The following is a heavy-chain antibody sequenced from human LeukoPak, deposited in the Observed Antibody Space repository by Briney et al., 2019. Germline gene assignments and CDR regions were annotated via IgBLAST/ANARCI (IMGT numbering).Heavy chain of an antibody. D-gene: IGHD3-16*01. V-gene: IGHV3-74*01. Sequence: SGGSLSLSCAASGFTSSSHWIHWVRQAPGKGRGWVSFINNDGGVTSYANSVKGRFTTSRDNAKNTLYLQMNSLRAEDTAMYYCARGGQGAVDYWGPGTLVTVSS. CDR1: GFTSSSHW. J-gene: IGHJ4*02. CDR2: INNDGGVT. CDR3: ARGGQGAVDY.